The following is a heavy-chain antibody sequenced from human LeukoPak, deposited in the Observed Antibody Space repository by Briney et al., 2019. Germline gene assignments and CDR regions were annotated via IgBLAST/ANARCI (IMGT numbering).Heavy chain of an antibody. CDR3: ARVGLSSSWFFDY. CDR1: GGSISSCY. D-gene: IGHD6-13*01. CDR2: IYTSGST. J-gene: IGHJ4*02. V-gene: IGHV4-4*07. Sequence: SETLSLTCTVSGGSISSCYWSWIRQPAGKGLEWIGRIYTSGSTNYNPSLKSRVTMSVDTSKNQFSLKLSSVTAADTAVYYCARVGLSSSWFFDYWGQGTLVTVSS.